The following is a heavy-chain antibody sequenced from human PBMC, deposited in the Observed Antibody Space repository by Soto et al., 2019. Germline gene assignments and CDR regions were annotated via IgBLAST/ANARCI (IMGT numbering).Heavy chain of an antibody. CDR1: GFTFSSYG. CDR3: AKEPKGSGWPYYFDY. CDR2: ISYDGSNK. J-gene: IGHJ4*02. Sequence: QVQLVESGGGVVQPGRSLRLSCAASGFTFSSYGMHWVRQAPGKGLEWVAVISYDGSNKYYADSVKGRFTISRDNSKNTLYLQMNSLRAEDTAVYYCAKEPKGSGWPYYFDYWGQGTLVTVSS. D-gene: IGHD6-19*01. V-gene: IGHV3-30*18.